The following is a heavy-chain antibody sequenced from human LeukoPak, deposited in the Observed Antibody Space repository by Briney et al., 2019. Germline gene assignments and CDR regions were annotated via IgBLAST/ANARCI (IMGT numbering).Heavy chain of an antibody. CDR3: ARYQGGGWDV. Sequence: GGSLRLSCTASGFTFSNYWMSWVRQAPGKGPEWVANIKQDGSEKYSLDSLKGRFTISRDNAKRSPYLQMNSLRAEDTAVYYCARYQGGGWDVWGQGTTVTVSS. J-gene: IGHJ6*02. D-gene: IGHD6-25*01. V-gene: IGHV3-7*01. CDR1: GFTFSNYW. CDR2: IKQDGSEK.